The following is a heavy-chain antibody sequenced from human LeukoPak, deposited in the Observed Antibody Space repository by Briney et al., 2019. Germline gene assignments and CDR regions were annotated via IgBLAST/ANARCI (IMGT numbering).Heavy chain of an antibody. CDR3: AKGSPYYYDSSGRSPPDY. CDR2: ISWNSGSI. CDR1: GFTFDDYA. J-gene: IGHJ4*02. D-gene: IGHD3-22*01. Sequence: GGSLRLSCAASGFTFDDYAMPWVRQAPGKGLEWVSGISWNSGSIGYADSVKGRFTISRDNAKNSLYLQMNSLRAEDTAWYYCAKGSPYYYDSSGRSPPDYWGQGTLVTVSS. V-gene: IGHV3-9*01.